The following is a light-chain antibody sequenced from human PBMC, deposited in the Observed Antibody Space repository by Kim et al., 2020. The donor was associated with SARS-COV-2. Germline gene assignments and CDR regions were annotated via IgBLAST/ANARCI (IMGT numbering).Light chain of an antibody. V-gene: IGKV1-39*01. Sequence: DIQMTQSPSSLSASVGDRVTITCRASQTISGYLNWYQQKPGKAPKLLIYAASSLQSGVPSRFSGGGSGTDFTLTISSLQPEDFATYYCQQSYSSPRTFGQGTKVDIK. CDR2: AAS. CDR1: QTISGY. J-gene: IGKJ1*01. CDR3: QQSYSSPRT.